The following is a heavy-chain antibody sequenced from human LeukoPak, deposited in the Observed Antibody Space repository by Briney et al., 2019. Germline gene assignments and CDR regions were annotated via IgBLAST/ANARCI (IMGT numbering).Heavy chain of an antibody. CDR3: ARVRFSGYYMDV. J-gene: IGHJ6*03. Sequence: GGSLRLSCAASGFAFSSYEMKWVRQAPGKGVEWVSYISSSGSTIYYADSVKGRFTISRDNAKNSLYLQMNSLRAEDTAVYYCARVRFSGYYMDVWGKGTTVTVSS. CDR2: ISSSGSTI. CDR1: GFAFSSYE. D-gene: IGHD3-3*01. V-gene: IGHV3-48*03.